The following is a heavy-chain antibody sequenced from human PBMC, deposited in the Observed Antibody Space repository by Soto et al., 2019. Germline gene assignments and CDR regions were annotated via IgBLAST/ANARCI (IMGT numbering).Heavy chain of an antibody. CDR3: ARGSYDFWSGYYASLDY. Sequence: GGSLRLSCAASGFTFSSYWMSWVRQAPGKGLEWVANIKQDGSEKYYVDSVKGRFTISRDNAKNSLYLQMNSLSAEDTAVYYCARGSYDFWSGYYASLDYWGQGTLVTVSS. CDR1: GFTFSSYW. CDR2: IKQDGSEK. D-gene: IGHD3-3*01. J-gene: IGHJ4*02. V-gene: IGHV3-7*01.